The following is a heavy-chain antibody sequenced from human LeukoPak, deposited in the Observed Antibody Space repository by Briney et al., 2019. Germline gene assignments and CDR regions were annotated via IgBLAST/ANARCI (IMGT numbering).Heavy chain of an antibody. J-gene: IGHJ4*02. CDR1: GFTVSSQF. V-gene: IGHV3-53*01. CDR2: IYSGGIT. Sequence: GGSLRLSCGASGFTVSSQFMHWVRQVPGKGLEWVSVIYSGGITYYADSVKGRFTVSRDNSRNTMYLHMNSLKVEDTAVYYCAKDEVTSGAGLDYWGQGTLVTVSS. D-gene: IGHD7-27*01. CDR3: AKDEVTSGAGLDY.